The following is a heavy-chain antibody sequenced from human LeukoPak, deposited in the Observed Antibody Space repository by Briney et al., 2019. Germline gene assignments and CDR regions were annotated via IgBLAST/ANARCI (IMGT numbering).Heavy chain of an antibody. J-gene: IGHJ5*02. Sequence: ASVKVSCKASGYTFTGYYMHWVRQAPGQGLEWMGWINPNSGGTNYAQKFQGRVTMTRDTPISTAYMELSRLRSDDTAVYYCAIVMITFGGVIDHWGQGTLVTVSS. CDR1: GYTFTGYY. D-gene: IGHD3-16*01. V-gene: IGHV1-2*02. CDR3: AIVMITFGGVIDH. CDR2: INPNSGGT.